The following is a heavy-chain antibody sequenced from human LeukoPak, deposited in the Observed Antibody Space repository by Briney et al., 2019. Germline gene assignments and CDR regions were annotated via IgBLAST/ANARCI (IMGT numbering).Heavy chain of an antibody. J-gene: IGHJ4*01. D-gene: IGHD3-9*01. CDR3: ARMPAYAGLSIYY. CDR1: GFTVSSNY. CDR2: IYSGGST. Sequence: PGRSLSLSCAASGFTVSSNYMSWVRQAPGKGLEWVSVIYSGGSTYYADSLKGRFTISRDNSKNTPDLQMNSRRAEDTAVYYCARMPAYAGLSIYYWGHGTLLSVSS. V-gene: IGHV3-66*01.